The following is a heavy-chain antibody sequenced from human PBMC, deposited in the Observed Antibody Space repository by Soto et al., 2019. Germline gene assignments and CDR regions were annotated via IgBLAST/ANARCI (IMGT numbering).Heavy chain of an antibody. CDR2: ISYDGGNK. Sequence: QVQLVESGGGVVQPGTSLRLSCAASGFTFSSHAMHWVRQAPGKGLEWVALISYDGGNKDDTDSVKGRFTISRDDSKNTMYLHRNSMRSEDTAAYYCARACHYYGSGSYSDFDCWGQGTLVTVSS. D-gene: IGHD3-10*01. CDR3: ARACHYYGSGSYSDFDC. J-gene: IGHJ4*02. CDR1: GFTFSSHA. V-gene: IGHV3-30-3*01.